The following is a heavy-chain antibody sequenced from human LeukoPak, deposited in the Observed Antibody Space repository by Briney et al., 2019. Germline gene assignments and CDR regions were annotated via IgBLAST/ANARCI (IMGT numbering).Heavy chain of an antibody. CDR2: INHSGST. CDR3: ARGLRYSSSWFDP. V-gene: IGHV4-34*01. J-gene: IGHJ5*02. CDR1: GGSFSGYY. Sequence: SETLSLTCAVYGGSFSGYYWSWIRQPPGKGLEWIGEINHSGSTNYNPSLKSRVTISVDTSKNQSSLKLSSVTAADTAVYYCARGLRYSSSWFDPWGQGTLVTVSS. D-gene: IGHD6-13*01.